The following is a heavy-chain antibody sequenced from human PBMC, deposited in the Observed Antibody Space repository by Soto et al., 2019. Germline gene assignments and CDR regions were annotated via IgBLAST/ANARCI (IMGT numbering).Heavy chain of an antibody. Sequence: QVQLQESGPGLVKPSQTLSLTCTVSGGSISSGGYYWSWIRQHPGKGLEWIGYIYYSGSTYYNPSLKSRVTISVDTSKNQFSMKLSSVTAADTAVYYCASSVAVAGDRYWFDPWGQGTLVTVSS. CDR1: GGSISSGGYY. J-gene: IGHJ5*02. CDR2: IYYSGST. D-gene: IGHD6-19*01. V-gene: IGHV4-31*03. CDR3: ASSVAVAGDRYWFDP.